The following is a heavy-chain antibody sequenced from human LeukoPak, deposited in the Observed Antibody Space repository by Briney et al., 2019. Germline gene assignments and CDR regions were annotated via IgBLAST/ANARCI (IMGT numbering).Heavy chain of an antibody. V-gene: IGHV1-18*01. J-gene: IGHJ4*02. Sequence: GASVKVSCKASGYTFTSYGISWVLQAPGQGLEWMGWISAYNGNTNYAQKLQGRVTMTTDTSTSTAYMELRSLRSDDTAVYYCARVRTYYYDSSGYEDYWGQGTLVTVSS. CDR2: ISAYNGNT. CDR3: ARVRTYYYDSSGYEDY. D-gene: IGHD3-22*01. CDR1: GYTFTSYG.